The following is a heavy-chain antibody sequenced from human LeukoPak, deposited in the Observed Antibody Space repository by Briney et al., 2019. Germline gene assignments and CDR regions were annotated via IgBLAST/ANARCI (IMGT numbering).Heavy chain of an antibody. Sequence: PGGSLRLSCAASGFTFSSYWMSWVRQAPGKGLEWVANIKQDGSEKYYVDSVKGRFTISRDNAKNSLYLQMNSLRAEDTAMYYCARERPYYYGSGSYFSDFWGQGTLVTVSP. CDR3: ARERPYYYGSGSYFSDF. CDR1: GFTFSSYW. V-gene: IGHV3-7*01. CDR2: IKQDGSEK. J-gene: IGHJ4*02. D-gene: IGHD3-10*01.